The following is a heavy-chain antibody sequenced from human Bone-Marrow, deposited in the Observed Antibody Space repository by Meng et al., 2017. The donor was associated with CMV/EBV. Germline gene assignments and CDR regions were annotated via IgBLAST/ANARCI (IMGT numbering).Heavy chain of an antibody. D-gene: IGHD1-1*01. CDR3: AKEMFQEGGGTLSDGPACDI. Sequence: GGSLRLSCAASGFTFDDYAMHGVRQAPGKGLEWVSGITWNSNSIGYADSVTGRFTISRDNAKNSLYLQMNSLRAEDTAFYYCAKEMFQEGGGTLSDGPACDIWGQGRMLSVAS. J-gene: IGHJ3*02. V-gene: IGHV3-9*01. CDR1: GFTFDDYA. CDR2: ITWNSNSI.